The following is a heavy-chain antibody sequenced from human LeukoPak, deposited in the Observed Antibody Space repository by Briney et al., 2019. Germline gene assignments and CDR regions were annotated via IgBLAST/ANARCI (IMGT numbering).Heavy chain of an antibody. J-gene: IGHJ4*02. CDR2: ISSSSTYI. CDR3: ASDPQDSGSYVDY. D-gene: IGHD1-26*01. CDR1: GFTFSSYS. Sequence: PGGSLRLSCAASGFTFSSYSMNWVRQAPGKGLEWVSSISSSSTYIYYADSVKGRFTISRDNAKNSLYLQMNSLRAEDTAVYYCASDPQDSGSYVDYWGQGTLVTVSS. V-gene: IGHV3-21*01.